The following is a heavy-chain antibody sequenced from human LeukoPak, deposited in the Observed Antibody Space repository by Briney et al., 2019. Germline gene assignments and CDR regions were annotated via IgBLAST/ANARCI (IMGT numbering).Heavy chain of an antibody. CDR1: GFTFDDYA. CDR2: ISWNSGSI. J-gene: IGHJ4*02. V-gene: IGHV3-9*01. CDR3: ARETGYYYDSSGYIDY. D-gene: IGHD3-22*01. Sequence: GGSLRLSCAASGFTFDDYAMHWVRQAPGKGLEWVSGISWNSGSIGYADSVKGRFTISRDNAKNSLYLQMNSLRAEDTAVYYCARETGYYYDSSGYIDYWGQGTLVTVSS.